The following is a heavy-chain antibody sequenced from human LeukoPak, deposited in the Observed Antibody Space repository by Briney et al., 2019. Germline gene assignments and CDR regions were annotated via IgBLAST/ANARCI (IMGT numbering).Heavy chain of an antibody. Sequence: PSETLSLTCTVSGGSISSSSYYWGWIRQPPGKGLEWIGSIYYSGSTYYNPSLKSRVTISVDTSKSQFSLKLSSVTAADTAVYYCATPMMTTVTTGAFDIWGQGTMVTVSS. CDR1: GGSISSSSYY. D-gene: IGHD4-17*01. J-gene: IGHJ3*02. CDR2: IYYSGST. CDR3: ATPMMTTVTTGAFDI. V-gene: IGHV4-39*01.